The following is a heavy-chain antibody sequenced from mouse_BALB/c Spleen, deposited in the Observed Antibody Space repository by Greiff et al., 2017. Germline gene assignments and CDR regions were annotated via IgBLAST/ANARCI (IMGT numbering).Heavy chain of an antibody. V-gene: IGHV7-3*02. D-gene: IGHD2-4*01. Sequence: EVQGVESGGGLVQPGGSLRLSCATSGFTFTDYYMSWVRQPPGKALEWLGFIRNKANGYTTEYSASVKGRFTISRDNSQSILYLQMNTLRAEDSATYYCARVYYDYDEWYFDVWGAGTTVTVSS. CDR3: ARVYYDYDEWYFDV. J-gene: IGHJ1*01. CDR1: GFTFTDYY. CDR2: IRNKANGYTT.